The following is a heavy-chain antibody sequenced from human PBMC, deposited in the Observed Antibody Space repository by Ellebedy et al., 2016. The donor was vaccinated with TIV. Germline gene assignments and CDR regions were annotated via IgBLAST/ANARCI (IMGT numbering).Heavy chain of an antibody. D-gene: IGHD1/OR15-1a*01. CDR3: ARDGRNNDGFSGLLDY. Sequence: GGSLRLSCGGSGFIFTNYNLHWARQAPGKGLEWLAVVSINENDKHYADSVKGRFTISRDNSKNTLYLQMNSLSAEDTAVYFCARDGRNNDGFSGLLDYWGLGTLVIVSS. V-gene: IGHV3-30-3*01. CDR1: GFIFTNYN. J-gene: IGHJ4*02. CDR2: VSINENDK.